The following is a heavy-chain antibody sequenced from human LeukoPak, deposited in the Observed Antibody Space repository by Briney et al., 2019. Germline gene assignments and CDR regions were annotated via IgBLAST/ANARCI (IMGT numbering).Heavy chain of an antibody. V-gene: IGHV4-4*07. Sequence: PSETLSLTCTVSGGSISNYYWSWIRQPAGKGLEWIGRFYTSGSTKYNPSLKSRVIMSVDTSKNHFSLKLRSVTAADTAVYYCARGGVWRIGTSSHDRYGMDVWGQGTAVTVSS. J-gene: IGHJ6*02. CDR2: FYTSGST. CDR1: GGSISNYY. D-gene: IGHD2-2*01. CDR3: ARGGVWRIGTSSHDRYGMDV.